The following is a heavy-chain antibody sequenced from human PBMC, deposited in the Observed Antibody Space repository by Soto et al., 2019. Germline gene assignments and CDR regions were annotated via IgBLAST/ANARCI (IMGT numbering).Heavy chain of an antibody. CDR3: ARAKGVQDYYDSSGYYPLTNYYYGMDV. D-gene: IGHD3-22*01. Sequence: SETLSLTCTVSGGSISSGDYYWSWIRQPPGKGLEWIGYIYYSGSTYYNPSLKSRVTISVDTSKNQFSLKLSSVTAADTAVYYCARAKGVQDYYDSSGYYPLTNYYYGMDVWGQGTTVTVSS. J-gene: IGHJ6*02. CDR2: IYYSGST. CDR1: GGSISSGDYY. V-gene: IGHV4-30-4*01.